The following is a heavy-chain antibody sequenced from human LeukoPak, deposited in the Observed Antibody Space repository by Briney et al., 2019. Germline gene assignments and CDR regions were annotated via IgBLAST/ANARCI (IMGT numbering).Heavy chain of an antibody. Sequence: SETLSLTCAVYGGSFSGYYWSWIRQPPGKGLEWLGEINHSGSTNYNPSLKSRVTISVDTSKNQFSLKLSSVTAADTAVYYCARHPRIYDILTGYYPLTYYYYGMDVWGQGTTVTVSS. CDR3: ARHPRIYDILTGYYPLTYYYYGMDV. V-gene: IGHV4-34*01. D-gene: IGHD3-9*01. CDR1: GGSFSGYY. CDR2: INHSGST. J-gene: IGHJ6*02.